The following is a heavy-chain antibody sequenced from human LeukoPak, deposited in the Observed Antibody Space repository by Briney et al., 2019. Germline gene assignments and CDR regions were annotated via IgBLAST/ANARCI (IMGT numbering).Heavy chain of an antibody. D-gene: IGHD2-8*01. CDR3: AREREVGGGVIAF. CDR1: GFTFRSHW. Sequence: GGSLRLSCAASGFTFRSHWMNWVRQTPGKGLEWVANIKQDGSERYYVDSVKGRFTISRGNAKNSLYLQMNSLRAEDTAAYYCAREREVGGGVIAFWGQGTLVTVSS. CDR2: IKQDGSER. J-gene: IGHJ4*02. V-gene: IGHV3-7*01.